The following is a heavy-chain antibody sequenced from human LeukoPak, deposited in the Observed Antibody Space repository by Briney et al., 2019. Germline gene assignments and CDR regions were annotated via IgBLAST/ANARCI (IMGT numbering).Heavy chain of an antibody. Sequence: ASVKVSCKASGGTFSSYAISWVRQAPGQGLEWMGRIIPILGIANYAQKFQGRVTIATDESTSTAYMELSSLRSDDTAVYYCARGVGPRGRFDPWGQGTLVTVSS. J-gene: IGHJ5*02. D-gene: IGHD3-10*01. V-gene: IGHV1-69*04. CDR2: IIPILGIA. CDR3: ARGVGPRGRFDP. CDR1: GGTFSSYA.